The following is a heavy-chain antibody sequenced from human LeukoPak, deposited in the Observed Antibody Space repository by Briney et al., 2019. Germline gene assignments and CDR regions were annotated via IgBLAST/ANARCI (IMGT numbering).Heavy chain of an antibody. CDR3: ATLSVSMFGVVRNWFDP. D-gene: IGHD3-3*01. Sequence: PSETLSLTCAVYGGPLSGYYWSWIPQPPGKGLEWLGEINHRGTTKYNPFHMSRVAISLDTTNNHFSLRMNSVTAAETAVYYCATLSVSMFGVVRNWFDPWGQGTLVTVSS. J-gene: IGHJ5*02. CDR2: INHRGTT. V-gene: IGHV4-34*01. CDR1: GGPLSGYY.